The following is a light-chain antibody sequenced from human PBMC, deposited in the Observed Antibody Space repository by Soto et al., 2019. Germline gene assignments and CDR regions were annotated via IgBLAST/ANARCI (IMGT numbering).Light chain of an antibody. CDR1: TSNIGSNT. J-gene: IGLJ2*01. CDR3: AAWDDSLNGVV. Sequence: QSVLTQPPSASATPGQRVTISCSGSTSNIGSNTVNWYQQLPGAAPKLLISGNDQRPSGVPDRFSGSKSGTSASLAISGLQSDDEADYYCAAWDDSLNGVVFGGGTKVTVL. V-gene: IGLV1-44*01. CDR2: GND.